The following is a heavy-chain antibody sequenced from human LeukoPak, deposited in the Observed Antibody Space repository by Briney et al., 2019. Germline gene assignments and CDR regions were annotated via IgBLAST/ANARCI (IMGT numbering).Heavy chain of an antibody. CDR2: INSDGSST. CDR1: GFTFSSCW. Sequence: PGGSLRLSCAASGFTFSSCWMHWVRQDPGKGLVWVARINSDGSSTSYADSVKGRFTNSRDHAKNTLYLQMSSLRVEDTAVYYCARVTSLTGTICDPWGQETLVSVSS. D-gene: IGHD1-7*01. V-gene: IGHV3-74*01. J-gene: IGHJ5*02. CDR3: ARVTSLTGTICDP.